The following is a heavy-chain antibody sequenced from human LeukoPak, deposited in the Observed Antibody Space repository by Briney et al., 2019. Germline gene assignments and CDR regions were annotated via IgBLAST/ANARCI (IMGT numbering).Heavy chain of an antibody. CDR2: ISGSGGST. J-gene: IGHJ4*02. CDR3: AKDDRRVVVVAATDY. V-gene: IGHV3-23*01. D-gene: IGHD2-15*01. Sequence: PGGSLRLSCAASGFTFSSYAMSWVRQAPGKGLEWVSAISGSGGSTYYADSVKGRFTISRDISKNTLYLQMNSLRAEDTAIYYCAKDDRRVVVVAATDYWGQGTLVTVSS. CDR1: GFTFSSYA.